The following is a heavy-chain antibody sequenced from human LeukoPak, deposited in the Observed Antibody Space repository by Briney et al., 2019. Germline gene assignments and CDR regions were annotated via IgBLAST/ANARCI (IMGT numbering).Heavy chain of an antibody. Sequence: SVKVSCKASGGTFSSYAISWVRQAPGQGLEWMGGIIPIFGTANYAQKFQGRVTITADKSTSTAYMELSSLRSEDTAVYYCARGVSGSYLYYYYYMDVWGKGTTVTVSS. CDR2: IIPIFGTA. D-gene: IGHD1-26*01. CDR3: ARGVSGSYLYYYYYMDV. V-gene: IGHV1-69*06. J-gene: IGHJ6*03. CDR1: GGTFSSYA.